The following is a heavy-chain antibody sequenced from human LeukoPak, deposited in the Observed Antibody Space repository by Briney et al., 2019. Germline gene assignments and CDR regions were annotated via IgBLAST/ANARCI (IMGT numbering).Heavy chain of an antibody. CDR1: GDSISSADYY. Sequence: SETLSLTCTVSGDSISSADYYWTWIRQPPGKGLELVGFIYYSGSTKYNPSLKSRVTISAATSKTQFSLRLSYATAADTAVYYCARDPPHYDFWSGRYYYYMDVWGKGTTVTVSS. CDR3: ARDPPHYDFWSGRYYYYMDV. CDR2: IYYSGST. D-gene: IGHD3-3*01. J-gene: IGHJ6*03. V-gene: IGHV4-30-4*08.